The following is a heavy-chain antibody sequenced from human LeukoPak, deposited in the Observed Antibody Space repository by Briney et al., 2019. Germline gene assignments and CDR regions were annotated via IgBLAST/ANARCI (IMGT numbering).Heavy chain of an antibody. D-gene: IGHD6-19*01. CDR1: GGSISSRSYY. CDR3: VRHSSGWHYFDY. V-gene: IGHV4-39*01. Sequence: SETLSLTCTVSGGSISSRSYYWGWIRQPPGKGLEWIGSIYYSGSTYYNPSLKSRVTISVDTSKNQFSPKLRSVTAADTAVYHCVRHSSGWHYFDYWGQGTLVTVSS. CDR2: IYYSGST. J-gene: IGHJ4*02.